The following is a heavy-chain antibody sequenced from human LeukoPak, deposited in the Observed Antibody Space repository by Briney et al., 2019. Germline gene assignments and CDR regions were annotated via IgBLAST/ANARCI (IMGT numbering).Heavy chain of an antibody. CDR2: IWYDGSNK. J-gene: IGHJ4*02. CDR3: AKVGTAMDGYVY. D-gene: IGHD5-18*01. CDR1: GFTFSSYG. Sequence: PGGSLRLSCAASGFTFSSYGMHWVRQAPGKGLEWVAVIWYDGSNKYYADSVKGRFTISRDNSKNTLYLQMNSLRAEDTAVYYCAKVGTAMDGYVYWGQGTLVTVSS. V-gene: IGHV3-33*06.